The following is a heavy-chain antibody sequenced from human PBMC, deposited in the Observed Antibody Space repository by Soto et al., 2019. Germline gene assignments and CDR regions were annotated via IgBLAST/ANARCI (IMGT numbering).Heavy chain of an antibody. V-gene: IGHV1-2*04. CDR1: GYTFTGYY. J-gene: IGHJ5*02. CDR2: INPNSGVT. Sequence: ASVKVSCKASGYTFTGYYIHWVRQAPGHGLEWMGWINPNSGVTNYSQKFQGWVTMTRDTSISTAYMELSSLRSDDTAVYYCAREGDYYGSGSAENWFDPWGQGTLVTVSS. D-gene: IGHD3-10*01. CDR3: AREGDYYGSGSAENWFDP.